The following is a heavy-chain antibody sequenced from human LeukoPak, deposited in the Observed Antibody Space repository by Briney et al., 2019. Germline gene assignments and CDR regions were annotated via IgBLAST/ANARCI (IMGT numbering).Heavy chain of an antibody. V-gene: IGHV4-4*09. J-gene: IGHJ3*02. Sequence: SETLSLTCTVSGGSISSNYWSWIRQPPGKGLEWIGYIYTSGSTNYNPSLKSRVTISVDTSKNQFSLKLSSVTAADTAVYYCARLMSHDAFDIWGQGTMVTVSS. CDR3: ARLMSHDAFDI. CDR2: IYTSGST. CDR1: GGSISSNY.